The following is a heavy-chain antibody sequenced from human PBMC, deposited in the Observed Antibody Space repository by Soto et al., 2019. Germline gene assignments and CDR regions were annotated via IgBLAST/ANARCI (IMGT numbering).Heavy chain of an antibody. CDR3: ARDGTAAAGTNY. V-gene: IGHV3-23*01. D-gene: IGHD6-13*01. J-gene: IGHJ4*02. CDR2: ITGSGGST. CDR1: GFTFSSYA. Sequence: PGGSLRLSCAASGFTFSSYAMTWVRQAPGKGLKWVSTITGSGGSTYYADSVKGRFTISRDNSKNTLYLQMNSLRAEDTAVYYCARDGTAAAGTNYWGQGTLVTVSS.